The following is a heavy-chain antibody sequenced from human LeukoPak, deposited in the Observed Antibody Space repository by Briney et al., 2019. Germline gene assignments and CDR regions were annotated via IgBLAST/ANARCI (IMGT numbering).Heavy chain of an antibody. CDR3: AREIPSRGYYDY. CDR1: GGSFSGYY. CDR2: INHSGST. D-gene: IGHD3-22*01. Sequence: SETLSLTCAVYGGSFSGYYWSWIRQPPGKGLEWIGEINHSGSTNYNPSLKNRVTISVDTSTNQFSLKLSSVTAADTAVYYCAREIPSRGYYDYWGQGPLVTVSS. V-gene: IGHV4-34*01. J-gene: IGHJ4*02.